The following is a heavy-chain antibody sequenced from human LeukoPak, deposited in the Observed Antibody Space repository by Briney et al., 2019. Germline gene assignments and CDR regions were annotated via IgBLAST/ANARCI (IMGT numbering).Heavy chain of an antibody. CDR3: ARAEGATMLDY. CDR1: GFTFSSYW. V-gene: IGHV3-7*03. D-gene: IGHD5-12*01. Sequence: GGSLRLSCAASGFTFSSYWMTWVRQAPGKGLEWVANIKPDGSEKHYVDSVRGRFTISRDNAKNSLYLQMNSLRAEDTAVYYCARAEGATMLDYWGQGTLVTVSS. CDR2: IKPDGSEK. J-gene: IGHJ4*02.